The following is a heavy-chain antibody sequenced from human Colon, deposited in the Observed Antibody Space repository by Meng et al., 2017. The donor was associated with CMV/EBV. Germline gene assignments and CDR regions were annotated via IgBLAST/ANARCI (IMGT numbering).Heavy chain of an antibody. Sequence: SETLSLTCTVSGGSISSYYWSWIRQPPGKGLEWIGFINYSGSTNYNPSLKSRVTISVDTSKNQFSLKLSSVTAADTAVYYCARAVPSSSWYNWFDPRGQGTLVTVSS. CDR2: INYSGST. CDR3: ARAVPSSSWYNWFDP. V-gene: IGHV4-59*01. J-gene: IGHJ5*02. D-gene: IGHD6-6*01. CDR1: GGSISSYY.